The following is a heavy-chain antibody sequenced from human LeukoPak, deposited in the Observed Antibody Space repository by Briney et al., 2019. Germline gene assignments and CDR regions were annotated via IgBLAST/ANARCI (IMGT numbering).Heavy chain of an antibody. D-gene: IGHD3-3*01. Sequence: PGGSLRLSCAASGFTFSSYWMSWVRQAPGKGLEWVANIKQGGSEKYYGDAVKGRFTISRDNAKNSLYLQMKSLRAEDTAVYYCARANKADFWSGYYTGNYYYGMDVWGQGTTVTVSS. V-gene: IGHV3-7*05. CDR3: ARANKADFWSGYYTGNYYYGMDV. CDR1: GFTFSSYW. J-gene: IGHJ6*02. CDR2: IKQGGSEK.